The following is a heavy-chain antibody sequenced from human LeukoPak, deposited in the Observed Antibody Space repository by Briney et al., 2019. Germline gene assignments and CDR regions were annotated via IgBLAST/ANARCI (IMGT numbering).Heavy chain of an antibody. Sequence: SETLSLTCTVSGGSISSYYWSWIRQPPGKGLEWIGYIYYSGSTNYNPSLKSRVTISVDTSKNRFSLKLSSVTAADTAVYYCARGESRTHFDYWGQGTLVTVSS. D-gene: IGHD2-2*01. J-gene: IGHJ4*02. CDR3: ARGESRTHFDY. CDR1: GGSISSYY. V-gene: IGHV4-59*01. CDR2: IYYSGST.